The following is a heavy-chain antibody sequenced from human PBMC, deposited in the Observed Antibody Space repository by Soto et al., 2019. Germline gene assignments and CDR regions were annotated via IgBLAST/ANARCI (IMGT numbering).Heavy chain of an antibody. D-gene: IGHD3-3*01. Sequence: GSVKVSCKASGYTFTSYGISWVRQAPGQGLEWMGWISAYNGNTNYAQKLQGRVTMTTDTSTSTAYMELRSLRSDDTAVYYCARHRRFTPVDWSGYSKTWFDPWGQGIRVTVSS. CDR1: GYTFTSYG. CDR3: ARHRRFTPVDWSGYSKTWFDP. CDR2: ISAYNGNT. J-gene: IGHJ5*01. V-gene: IGHV1-18*01.